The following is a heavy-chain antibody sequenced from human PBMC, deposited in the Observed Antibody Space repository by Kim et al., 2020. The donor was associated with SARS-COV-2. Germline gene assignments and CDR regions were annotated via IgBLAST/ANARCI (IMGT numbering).Heavy chain of an antibody. CDR1: GYSFTSYW. J-gene: IGHJ4*02. Sequence: GESLKISCKGSGYSFTSYWISWVRQMPGKGLEWMGRIDPSDSYTTYSPSFQGHVTISADKSITTAYLQWSSLKASDTAMYYCARPHIVGPTTPDYWGQGTLVTVSS. CDR2: IDPSDSYT. V-gene: IGHV5-10-1*01. D-gene: IGHD1-26*01. CDR3: ARPHIVGPTTPDY.